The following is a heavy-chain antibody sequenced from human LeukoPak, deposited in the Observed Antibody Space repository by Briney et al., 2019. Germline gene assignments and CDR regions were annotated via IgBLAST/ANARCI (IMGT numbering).Heavy chain of an antibody. V-gene: IGHV4-59*12. D-gene: IGHD3-16*02. J-gene: IGHJ5*02. CDR3: ARGGYDYVWGSYRSGWFDP. CDR2: IYYSGST. Sequence: SETLSLTCTVSGGSISSYYWSWIRQPPGKGLEWIGYIYYSGSTNYNPSLKSRVTISVDTSKNQFSLKLSSVTAADTAVYYCARGGYDYVWGSYRSGWFDPWGQGTLVTVSS. CDR1: GGSISSYY.